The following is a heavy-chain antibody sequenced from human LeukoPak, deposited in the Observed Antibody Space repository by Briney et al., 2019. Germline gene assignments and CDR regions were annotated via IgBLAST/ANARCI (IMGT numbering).Heavy chain of an antibody. V-gene: IGHV4-59*01. D-gene: IGHD1-26*01. CDR3: ARDYLGATVGL. Sequence: SETLSLTCTVSGGSIRTNYWSWIRQSPGMGLEWIGYIYSSGSAKYNPSLKRRVTISVDTSKNNFSLRLSSVTAADTAFYYCARDYLGATVGLWGQGTLVTVSS. CDR2: IYSSGSA. CDR1: GGSIRTNY. J-gene: IGHJ4*02.